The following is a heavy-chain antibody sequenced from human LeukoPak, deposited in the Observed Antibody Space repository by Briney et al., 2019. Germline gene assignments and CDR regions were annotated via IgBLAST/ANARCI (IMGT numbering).Heavy chain of an antibody. CDR2: INHSGST. Sequence: SETLSLTCAVYGGSFSGYYWSWIRQPPGKGLEWIGEINHSGSTNYNPSLKSRVTISVDTSKNQFSPKLSSVTAADTAVYYCARGSGSYYDREYYFDYWGQGTLVTVSS. D-gene: IGHD1-26*01. CDR3: ARGSGSYYDREYYFDY. J-gene: IGHJ4*02. CDR1: GGSFSGYY. V-gene: IGHV4-34*01.